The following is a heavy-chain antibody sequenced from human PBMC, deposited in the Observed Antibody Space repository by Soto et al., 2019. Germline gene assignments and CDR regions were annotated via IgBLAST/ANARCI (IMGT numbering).Heavy chain of an antibody. J-gene: IGHJ4*02. CDR3: AILLGGGDHDNLLDY. CDR2: IFHSGVT. CDR1: GVSVGGHY. V-gene: IGHV4-59*02. Sequence: SETLSLTYTVSGVSVGGHYWNWIRQPPGKRMEWVGYIFHSGVTKYNPSLQSRITMSVDMSKNQFSLNLSSVTAADTAVYYFAILLGGGDHDNLLDYWGKGTLVTVSA. D-gene: IGHD3-16*01.